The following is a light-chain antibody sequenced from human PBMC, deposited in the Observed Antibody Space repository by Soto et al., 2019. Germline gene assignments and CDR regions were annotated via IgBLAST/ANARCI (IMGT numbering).Light chain of an antibody. J-gene: IGLJ1*01. CDR3: SSYAGSSNV. V-gene: IGLV2-8*01. CDR1: ISDVGGYNY. CDR2: EVN. Sequence: QPLLTQPPSASESPGKSVAISCTGTISDVGGYNYVSWYQQHPGKAPKLMIYEVNKRPSGVPDRFSGSKSGNTASLTVSGLQAEDEADYYCSSYAGSSNVFGTGTKVDVL.